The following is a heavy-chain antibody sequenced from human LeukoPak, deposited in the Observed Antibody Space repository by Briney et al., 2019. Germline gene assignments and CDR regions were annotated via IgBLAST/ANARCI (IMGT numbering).Heavy chain of an antibody. CDR3: ARARDYGDSYYFDH. CDR2: ISYDGSNK. Sequence: GRSLRLSCAASGFTFSSYAMHWVRQAPGKGLEWVAVISYDGSNKYYADSVKGRFTISRDNSKNTLYLQMNSLRAEDTAVYYCARARDYGDSYYFDHWGQGTLVTVSS. CDR1: GFTFSSYA. D-gene: IGHD4-17*01. J-gene: IGHJ4*02. V-gene: IGHV3-30-3*01.